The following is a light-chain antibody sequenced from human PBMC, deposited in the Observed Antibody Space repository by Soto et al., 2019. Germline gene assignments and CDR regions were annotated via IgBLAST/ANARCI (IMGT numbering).Light chain of an antibody. J-gene: IGKJ1*01. CDR2: GAS. Sequence: EIVLTQSPGTLSLSPGERATLSCRASQSVSSSYLAWYQQKPGQAPRLLIYGASNRATGIPDRFSGSGSGTEFTLTISSLQPDDFATYYCQQYNSYSRTFGQGTKVDI. V-gene: IGKV3-20*01. CDR1: QSVSSSY. CDR3: QQYNSYSRT.